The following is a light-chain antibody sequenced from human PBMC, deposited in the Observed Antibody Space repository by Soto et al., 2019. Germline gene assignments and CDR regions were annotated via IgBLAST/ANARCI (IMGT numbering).Light chain of an antibody. CDR3: QTWGTGIPVV. J-gene: IGLJ2*01. CDR1: SGHSNYA. CDR2: LNSDGSH. Sequence: QLVLPQSPSASASLGASVKLTCTLSSGHSNYAIAWHQQQPEKGPRYLMKLNSDGSHNKGDGIPDRFSGSSSGAERYLTISSLQSEDAADYYCQTWGTGIPVVFGGGTKLTVL. V-gene: IGLV4-69*01.